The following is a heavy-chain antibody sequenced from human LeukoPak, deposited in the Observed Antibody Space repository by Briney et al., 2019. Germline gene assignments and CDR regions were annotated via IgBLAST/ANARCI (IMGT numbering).Heavy chain of an antibody. CDR1: GFTFSSYA. J-gene: IGHJ4*02. CDR2: ISGSGGST. Sequence: GGSLRLSCAASGFTFSSYATSWVRQAPGKGLEWVSAISGSGGSTYYADSVKGRFTISGDSSKNTVYLQMNSLRAEDTAVYYCANTRAEQELAIWGQGTLVTVSS. CDR3: ANTRAEQELAI. V-gene: IGHV3-23*01. D-gene: IGHD6-13*01.